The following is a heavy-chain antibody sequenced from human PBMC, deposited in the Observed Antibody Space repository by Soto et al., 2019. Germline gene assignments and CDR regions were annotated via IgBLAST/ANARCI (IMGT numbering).Heavy chain of an antibody. CDR3: ARKRAGYFYGIDY. Sequence: PSETLSLTCTVSGGSITSGGYYWSWIRQHPGKGLEWLGHIYDSGSTFYNPSLKSRITLSVDTSKNQFSLKLSSVTVADTAVYFCARKRAGYFYGIDYWGQGTLVTVSS. CDR1: GGSITSGGYY. V-gene: IGHV4-31*03. J-gene: IGHJ4*02. D-gene: IGHD3-10*01. CDR2: IYDSGST.